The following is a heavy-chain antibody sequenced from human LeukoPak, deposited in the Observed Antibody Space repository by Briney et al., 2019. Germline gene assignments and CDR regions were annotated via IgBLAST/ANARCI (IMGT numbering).Heavy chain of an antibody. Sequence: GGSLRLSCAASGFTFSSYWMHWVRQAPGKGLVWVSRIKSDGSNTNYADSVEGRFTISRDNAKNTLHLQMNSLRAEDTAVYYCARGGYYGSSRYYFDSWGQGTLVTVSS. D-gene: IGHD3-3*01. J-gene: IGHJ4*02. CDR2: IKSDGSNT. CDR1: GFTFSSYW. CDR3: ARGGYYGSSRYYFDS. V-gene: IGHV3-74*01.